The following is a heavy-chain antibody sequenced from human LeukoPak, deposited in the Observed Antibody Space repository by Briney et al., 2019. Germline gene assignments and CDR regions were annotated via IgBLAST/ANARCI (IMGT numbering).Heavy chain of an antibody. CDR1: GGSISSGSYY. D-gene: IGHD6-19*01. Sequence: PSETLSLTCTVSGGSISSGSYYWSWIRQPAGKGLEWIGRIYTSGSTNYNPSLKSRVTISVDTSKNQFSLKLSSVTAADTAVYYCAREESSGWYVGSFDYWGQGTLVTVSS. J-gene: IGHJ4*02. V-gene: IGHV4-61*02. CDR2: IYTSGST. CDR3: AREESSGWYVGSFDY.